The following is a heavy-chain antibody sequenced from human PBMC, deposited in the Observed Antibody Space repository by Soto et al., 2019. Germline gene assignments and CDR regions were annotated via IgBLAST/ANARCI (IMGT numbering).Heavy chain of an antibody. V-gene: IGHV5-51*01. CDR3: ARVPMAARPFRWRNGDDY. CDR1: GYKVSTWHNFTSYW. Sequence: GESLKISCMGSGYKVSTWHNFTSYWIGWVRQMPGKGLELMGIIYPGDSDTRYSPSFQGQVTISADKSISTAYLQWSSLKASDTAMYYCARVPMAARPFRWRNGDDYWGQGALVIVSS. J-gene: IGHJ4*01. D-gene: IGHD6-6*01. CDR2: IYPGDSDT.